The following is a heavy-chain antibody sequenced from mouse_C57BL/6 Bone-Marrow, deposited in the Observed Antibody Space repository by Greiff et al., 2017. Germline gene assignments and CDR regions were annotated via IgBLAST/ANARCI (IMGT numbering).Heavy chain of an antibody. J-gene: IGHJ2*01. V-gene: IGHV1-50*01. D-gene: IGHD2-12*01. CDR3: ARNDGY. CDR2: IDPSGSYT. Sequence: VQRVESGAELVKPGASVKLSCKASGYTFTSYWMQWVKQRPGQGLEWLGEIDPSGSYTNYNQKFKGQATLTVDTSSSTAYMQLSSLTAEDSAVYYCARNDGYWGQGTTLTVSS. CDR1: GYTFTSYW.